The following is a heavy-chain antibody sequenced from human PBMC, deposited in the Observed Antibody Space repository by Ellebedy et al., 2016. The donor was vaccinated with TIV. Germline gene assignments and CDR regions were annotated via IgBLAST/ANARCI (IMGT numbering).Heavy chain of an antibody. CDR2: LCYGGDNA. J-gene: IGHJ4*02. CDR3: AKRVVPVAGTLSHPSFDY. CDR1: GLSVTNDD. D-gene: IGHD6-19*01. V-gene: IGHV3-30*18. Sequence: PGGSLRLSCAASGLSVTNDDMNWVRQAPGKGLEWVAVLCYGGDNAYYADSVKGRFTISRDNAKNSLYLQMNSLRAEDTALYYCAKRVVPVAGTLSHPSFDYWGQGTLVSVSS.